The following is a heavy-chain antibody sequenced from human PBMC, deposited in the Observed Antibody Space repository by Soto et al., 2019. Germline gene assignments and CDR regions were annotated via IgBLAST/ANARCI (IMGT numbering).Heavy chain of an antibody. V-gene: IGHV3-66*01. CDR3: ARILRGIDY. J-gene: IGHJ4*02. CDR2: IYNDGTT. Sequence: GGSLRLSCAASGFTVSNNYMTWVRQAPGKGLEWVSVIYNDGTTYYGDSVKGRLTISRDNSKNTLYLQMNSLRAEDTAVYFCARILRGIDYWGQGVLVTVSS. CDR1: GFTVSNNY. D-gene: IGHD3-16*01.